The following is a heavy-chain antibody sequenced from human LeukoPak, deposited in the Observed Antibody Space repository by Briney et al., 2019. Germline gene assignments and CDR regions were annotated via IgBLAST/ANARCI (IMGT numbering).Heavy chain of an antibody. CDR2: IWYDGSNK. J-gene: IGHJ6*03. V-gene: IGHV3-33*06. D-gene: IGHD2-2*01. CDR3: AKAMGYCSSTSCYKSLYYYYYMDV. CDR1: GFTFSSYG. Sequence: GGSLRLSCAASGFTFSSYGMHWVRQAAGKGLEWVAVIWYDGSNKYHADSVKGRFTISRDNSKNTLYLQMNSLRAEDTAVYYCAKAMGYCSSTSCYKSLYYYYYMDVWGKGTTVTVSS.